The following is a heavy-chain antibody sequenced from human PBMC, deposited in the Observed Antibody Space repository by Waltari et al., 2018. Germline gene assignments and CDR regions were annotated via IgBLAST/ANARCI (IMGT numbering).Heavy chain of an antibody. CDR1: GYSISSGYY. J-gene: IGHJ4*02. CDR2: IYHSGST. V-gene: IGHV4-38-2*02. Sequence: QVQLQESGPGLVKPSETLSLTCAVSGYSISSGYYWGWIRQPPGKGLEWIGSIYHSGSTYYNPSLKSRVTISVDTSKNQFSLKLSSVTAADTAVYYCAREGDKSLTGYYPLDYWGQGTLVTVSS. CDR3: AREGDKSLTGYYPLDY. D-gene: IGHD3-9*01.